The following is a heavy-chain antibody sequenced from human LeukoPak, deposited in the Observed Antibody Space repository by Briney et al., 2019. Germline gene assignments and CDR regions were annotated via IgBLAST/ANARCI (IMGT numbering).Heavy chain of an antibody. CDR3: ARGKYDFWSGCRKVVWYFDY. CDR2: INHSGST. CDR1: GGSFSGYY. V-gene: IGHV4-34*01. Sequence: SETLSLTCTVYGGSFSGYYWSWIRQPPGKGLEWIGEINHSGSTNYNPSLKSRVTISVDTSKNQFSLKLSSVTAADTAVYYCARGKYDFWSGCRKVVWYFDYWGQGTLVTVSS. J-gene: IGHJ4*02. D-gene: IGHD3-3*01.